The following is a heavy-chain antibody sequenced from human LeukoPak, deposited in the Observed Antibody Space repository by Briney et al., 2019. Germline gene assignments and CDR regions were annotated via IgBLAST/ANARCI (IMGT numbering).Heavy chain of an antibody. Sequence: ASVKVSCKASGYTCTSHDINWVRQATGQGLEWMGWMSPKTGKTGYASRFQGRVTMTSNPSISTAYLELSSLRSDDTAVYYCARTPTGGDIDYWGQGTLVTVSS. J-gene: IGHJ4*02. D-gene: IGHD2-21*02. CDR3: ARTPTGGDIDY. V-gene: IGHV1-8*01. CDR2: MSPKTGKT. CDR1: GYTCTSHD.